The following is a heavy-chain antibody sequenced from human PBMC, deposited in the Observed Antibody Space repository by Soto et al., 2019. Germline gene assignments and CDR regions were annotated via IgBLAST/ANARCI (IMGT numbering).Heavy chain of an antibody. V-gene: IGHV3-48*03. CDR1: GFTFTSYE. CDR3: ARGNYYGMDV. Sequence: GGSLRLSCAVSGFTFTSYEMNWVRQAPGKGLEWVSHITNSGSTISYADSVKGRFTVSRDNAKNSLYLQMNSLRAEDTAVYYCARGNYYGMDVWGQGTTVTVSS. J-gene: IGHJ6*02. CDR2: ITNSGSTI.